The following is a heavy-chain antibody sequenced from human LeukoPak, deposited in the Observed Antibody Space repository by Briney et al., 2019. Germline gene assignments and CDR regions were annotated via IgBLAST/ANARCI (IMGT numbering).Heavy chain of an antibody. CDR3: ARAVAAAGNGGYL. CDR2: IDGRSTDI. D-gene: IGHD6-13*01. Sequence: AGSLTLSCAASGFTFSSYSMNWVRQAPGQGLERVSTIDGRSTDIYYADSVKGRSTISTDNAKNSLYLQMHSLRAEDTAVYYCARAVAAAGNGGYLWGQGTLVTVSS. J-gene: IGHJ4*02. V-gene: IGHV3-21*01. CDR1: GFTFSSYS.